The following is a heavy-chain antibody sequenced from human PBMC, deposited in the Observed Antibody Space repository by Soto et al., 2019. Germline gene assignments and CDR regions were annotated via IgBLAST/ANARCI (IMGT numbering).Heavy chain of an antibody. Sequence: QLQLQESGPGLVKPSETLSLTCTVSGGSISSSNYHWGWIRQPPGKGLEWIGSMYYSGSTYYNPSLKSRVTISVDTSKNQFSLKLTSVTAADTAVYHCARHVGKSPPGSWGQGTLVTVSS. V-gene: IGHV4-39*01. D-gene: IGHD1-26*01. CDR2: MYYSGST. CDR1: GGSISSSNYH. J-gene: IGHJ4*02. CDR3: ARHVGKSPPGS.